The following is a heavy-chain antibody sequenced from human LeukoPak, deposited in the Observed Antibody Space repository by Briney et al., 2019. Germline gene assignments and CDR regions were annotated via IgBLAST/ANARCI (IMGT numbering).Heavy chain of an antibody. CDR3: ARSPTITPYYYYGMDV. J-gene: IGHJ6*02. CDR2: IYYSGST. Sequence: SQTLSLTCTVSGGSISSGGYYWSWIRQHPGKGLEWIGYIYYSGSTYYNPSLKSRVTISVDTSKNQFSLKLSSVTAADTVVYYCARSPTITPYYYYGMDVWGQGTTVTVSS. CDR1: GGSISSGGYY. V-gene: IGHV4-31*03. D-gene: IGHD5-12*01.